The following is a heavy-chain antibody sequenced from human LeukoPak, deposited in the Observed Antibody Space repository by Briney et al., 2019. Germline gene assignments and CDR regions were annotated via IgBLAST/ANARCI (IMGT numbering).Heavy chain of an antibody. Sequence: GGSLRLSCAASGFTFSNYDMNWVRQAPGKGLEYVSAISDSGGSTYYADSVKGRFTISRDNSKNTLYLQMSSLRAEDTAVYFCVRGYSFGPYGMDVWGQGTTVTVSS. CDR2: ISDSGGST. D-gene: IGHD2-15*01. CDR3: VRGYSFGPYGMDV. J-gene: IGHJ6*02. V-gene: IGHV3-64D*09. CDR1: GFTFSNYD.